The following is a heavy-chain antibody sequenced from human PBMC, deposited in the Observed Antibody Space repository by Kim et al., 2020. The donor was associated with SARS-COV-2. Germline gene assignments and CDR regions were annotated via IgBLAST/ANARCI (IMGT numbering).Heavy chain of an antibody. CDR2: ITRRSGT. CDR3: VRDRWGGAFEI. D-gene: IGHD3-16*01. V-gene: IGHV3-48*02. J-gene: IGHJ3*02. Sequence: GGSLRLFCATSGFTFSAYDMNWVRRAPGKGLEWLSFITRRSGTYYADFGKGRFTISRDNAKNSLYLQMNSLRDEDTALYYCVRDRWGGAFEIGGQGTMGT. CDR1: GFTFSAYD.